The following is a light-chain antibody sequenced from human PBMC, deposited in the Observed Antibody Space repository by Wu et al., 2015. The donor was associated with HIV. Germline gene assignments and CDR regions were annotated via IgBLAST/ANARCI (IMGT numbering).Light chain of an antibody. Sequence: DIQMTQSPSTLSASVGDRVTITCRASQSITNWLAWYQQKPGKAPKLLIYKASSLESGVPSRFSGSGSGTEFTLTIRSLQPDDFATYYCQQYNSYPYTFGQGTKLEIK. V-gene: IGKV1-5*03. CDR3: QQYNSYPYT. CDR1: QSITNW. CDR2: KAS. J-gene: IGKJ2*01.